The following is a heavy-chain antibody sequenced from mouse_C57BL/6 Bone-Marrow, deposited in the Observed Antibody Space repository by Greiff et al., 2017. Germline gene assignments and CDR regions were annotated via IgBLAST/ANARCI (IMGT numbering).Heavy chain of an antibody. CDR1: GYAFTNYL. D-gene: IGHD4-1*01. Sequence: QVQLQQSGAELVRPGTSVKVSCKASGYAFTNYLIEWVKQRPGQGLEWIGVINPGSGGTNYNEKFKGKATLTADKSSSTAYMQLSSLTSEDSAVYYCAGSGPWDVYYFDYWGQGTTLTVSS. CDR2: INPGSGGT. J-gene: IGHJ2*01. CDR3: AGSGPWDVYYFDY. V-gene: IGHV1-54*01.